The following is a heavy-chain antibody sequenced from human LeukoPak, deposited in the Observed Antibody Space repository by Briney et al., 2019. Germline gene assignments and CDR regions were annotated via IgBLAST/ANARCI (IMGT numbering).Heavy chain of an antibody. D-gene: IGHD2-21*02. CDR3: ARSGVTALSWVDP. J-gene: IGHJ5*02. V-gene: IGHV4-59*08. Sequence: SEPQSLTCTLSGGSMDRYYWSWTRQPPGKGLECLVYMSYSGSTNYNPPSKSRITISVDTSKSQFHLKLSSVTAADTAVYYCARSGVTALSWVDPWGRGRLVTVSS. CDR1: GGSMDRYY. CDR2: MSYSGST.